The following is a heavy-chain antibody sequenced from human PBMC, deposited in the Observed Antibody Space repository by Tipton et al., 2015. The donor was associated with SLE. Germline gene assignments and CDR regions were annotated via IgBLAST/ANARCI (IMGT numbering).Heavy chain of an antibody. CDR2: IYYSGST. D-gene: IGHD1-26*01. V-gene: IGHV4-39*07. CDR1: GGSISSSSYY. CDR3: ARGGGSYYDY. J-gene: IGHJ4*02. Sequence: TLSLTCTVSGGSISSSSYYWGWIRQPPGKGLEWIGSIYYSGSTIYNPSLKSRLTLSLDTSKNQFSLRVRSVTAADTAVYYCARGGGSYYDYWGQGTLVTVSS.